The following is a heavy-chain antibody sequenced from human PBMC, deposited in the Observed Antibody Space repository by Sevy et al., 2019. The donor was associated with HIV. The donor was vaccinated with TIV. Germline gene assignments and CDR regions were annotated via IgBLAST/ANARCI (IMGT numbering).Heavy chain of an antibody. J-gene: IGHJ5*02. Sequence: GGSLRLSCAASGFTFSAYWMHWVRQAPGKGLEWVANINQGGSEKYYVDSVKCRFTISRDNAKNSLFLQMNSLRAEDTAVYYCARALAAAASSWGQGALVTVSS. CDR2: INQGGSEK. V-gene: IGHV3-7*01. D-gene: IGHD6-13*01. CDR3: ARALAAAASS. CDR1: GFTFSAYW.